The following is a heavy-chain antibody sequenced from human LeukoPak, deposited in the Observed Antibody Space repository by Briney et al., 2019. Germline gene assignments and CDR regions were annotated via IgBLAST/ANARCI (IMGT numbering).Heavy chain of an antibody. CDR1: GGSFSGYY. Sequence: SETLSLTCAVYGGSFSGYYWSWIRQPPGKGLEWIGEINHSGSTNYNPSLKSRVTISVDTSKNQFSPELSSVTAADTAVYYCARETGYCSSTSCYYYYYYYMDVWGKGTTVTVSS. D-gene: IGHD2-2*03. CDR3: ARETGYCSSTSCYYYYYYYMDV. CDR2: INHSGST. V-gene: IGHV4-34*01. J-gene: IGHJ6*03.